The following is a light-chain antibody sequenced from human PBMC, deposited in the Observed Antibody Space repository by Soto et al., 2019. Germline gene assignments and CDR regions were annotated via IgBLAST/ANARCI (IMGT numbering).Light chain of an antibody. Sequence: DIQMTQSPSTLSASVGDRVTITCRASQSMNSWLAWYQQQPGKAPRLLIYDASIRGSGVPSRFSGSGSGTDFTLTISSLEPEDFAVYYCQQRSNWPPITFGQGTRLEIK. CDR2: DAS. CDR3: QQRSNWPPIT. V-gene: IGKV1-5*01. CDR1: QSMNSW. J-gene: IGKJ5*01.